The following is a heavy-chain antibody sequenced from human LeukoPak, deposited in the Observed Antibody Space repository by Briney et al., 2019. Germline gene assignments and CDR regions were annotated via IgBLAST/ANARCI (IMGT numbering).Heavy chain of an antibody. D-gene: IGHD5-24*01. Sequence: GGSLRLSCVASGFTFSSYAMNWVRQAPGKGLEWVSAVSGTGGSTYYADSVKGRFTISRDNSKNTVSLQMNSLRAEDTAVYYCARDLVRGRWLQRGPFDYWGQGTLVTVSS. J-gene: IGHJ4*02. CDR2: VSGTGGST. CDR3: ARDLVRGRWLQRGPFDY. V-gene: IGHV3-23*01. CDR1: GFTFSSYA.